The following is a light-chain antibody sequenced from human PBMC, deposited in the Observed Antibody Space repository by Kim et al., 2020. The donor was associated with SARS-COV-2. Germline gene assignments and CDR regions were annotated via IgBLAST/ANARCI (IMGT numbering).Light chain of an antibody. CDR3: QQYNNWPLT. V-gene: IGKV3-15*01. Sequence: EIVMTQSPATLSVSPGERVTLSCRASQSVSSNLAWYQQKPGQAPRLLIYGAFTRATGIPARISGSGSGTEFTLTISSLQSEDFAVYYCQQYNNWPLTFGGGTKVDIK. CDR2: GAF. J-gene: IGKJ4*01. CDR1: QSVSSN.